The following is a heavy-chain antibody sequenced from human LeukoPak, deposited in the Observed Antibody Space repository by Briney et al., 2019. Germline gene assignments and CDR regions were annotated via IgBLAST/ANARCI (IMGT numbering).Heavy chain of an antibody. D-gene: IGHD2-2*02. V-gene: IGHV3-23*01. CDR2: ISGSGGST. CDR1: GFTFSSYG. J-gene: IGHJ6*03. Sequence: GGTLRLSCAASGFTFSSYGMSWVRQAPGKGLEWVSAISGSGGSTYYADSVKGRFTISRDNSKNTLYLQMNSLRAEDTAVYYCAKSRYTLVYYYYMDVWGKGTTVTISS. CDR3: AKSRYTLVYYYYMDV.